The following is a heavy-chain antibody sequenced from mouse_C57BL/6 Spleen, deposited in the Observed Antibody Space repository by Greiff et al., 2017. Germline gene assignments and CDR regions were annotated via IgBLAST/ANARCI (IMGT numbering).Heavy chain of an antibody. CDR1: GFTFSSYA. CDR3: ARERDYDYGGAMDD. V-gene: IGHV5-4*01. Sequence: EVQRVESGGGLVKPGGSLKLSCAASGFTFSSYAMSWVRQTPEKRLEWVATISDGGSYTYYPDNVKGRFTISRDNAKNNLYLQMSHLKSEDTAMYYCARERDYDYGGAMDDWGQGTSVTVSS. CDR2: ISDGGSYT. D-gene: IGHD2-4*01. J-gene: IGHJ4*01.